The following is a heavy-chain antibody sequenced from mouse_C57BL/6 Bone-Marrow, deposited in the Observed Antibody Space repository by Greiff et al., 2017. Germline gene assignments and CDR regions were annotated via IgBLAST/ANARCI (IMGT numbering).Heavy chain of an antibody. CDR1: GFSLTSYG. V-gene: IGHV2-5*01. CDR2: IWRGGST. D-gene: IGHD1-1*01. Sequence: VKLQESGPGLVQPSQSLSITCTVSGFSLTSYGVHWVRQSPGKGLEWLGVIWRGGSTDYTAAFMSRLSITKDNSKSQVFFKMNSLQADDTAIYYCAKKGGNGSRYWYFDVWGTGTTVTVAS. CDR3: AKKGGNGSRYWYFDV. J-gene: IGHJ1*03.